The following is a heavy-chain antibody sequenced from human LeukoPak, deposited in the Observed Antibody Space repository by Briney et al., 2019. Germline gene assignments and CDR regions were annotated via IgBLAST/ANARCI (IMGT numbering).Heavy chain of an antibody. J-gene: IGHJ4*02. Sequence: PSETLSLTCAVYGGSFSGYYWSWIRQPPGKGLEWIGEINHSGSTNYNPSLKSRVTISVDTSKNQFSLKLSSVTAADTAVYYCASYDYGDRYYFDYWGQGTLVTVSS. CDR2: INHSGST. CDR3: ASYDYGDRYYFDY. V-gene: IGHV4-34*01. D-gene: IGHD4-17*01. CDR1: GGSFSGYY.